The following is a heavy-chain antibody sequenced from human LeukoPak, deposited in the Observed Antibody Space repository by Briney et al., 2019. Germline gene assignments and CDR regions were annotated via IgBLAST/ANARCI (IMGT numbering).Heavy chain of an antibody. J-gene: IGHJ4*02. CDR1: GGSFIGYY. Sequence: WETLSLTCAVYGGSFIGYYGSWLRQPPGRGLEWIGEIIDSGSTNYQPSLKSQVTISVDTSKNQFSLKLSSVTAADTAVYYCARGRNGLERKDFDYWGQGTLVTVSS. D-gene: IGHD1-1*01. CDR3: ARGRNGLERKDFDY. V-gene: IGHV4-34*01. CDR2: IIDSGST.